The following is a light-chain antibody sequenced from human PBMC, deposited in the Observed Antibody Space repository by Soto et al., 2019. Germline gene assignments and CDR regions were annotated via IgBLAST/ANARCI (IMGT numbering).Light chain of an antibody. V-gene: IGKV1-39*01. CDR1: QSITNY. CDR3: QQSDSYPYT. CDR2: AAS. Sequence: DIQMTQSPSSLSVSVGDRVTITCRPSQSITNYLNWYQQKLGKAPKLLVYAASSLQSGVPSRFSGNGSGTDFTLTISSLQPEDFATYYCQQSDSYPYTFGQGTKLEIK. J-gene: IGKJ2*01.